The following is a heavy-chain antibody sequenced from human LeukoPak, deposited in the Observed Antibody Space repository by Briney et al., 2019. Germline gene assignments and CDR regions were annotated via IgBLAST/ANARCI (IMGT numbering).Heavy chain of an antibody. V-gene: IGHV4-31*03. CDR3: ARDRRYCSGGSCYNFDY. CDR1: GGSISSGGYY. CDR2: VYYSGST. Sequence: SQTLSLTCTVSGGSISSGGYYWSWIRQHPGKGLEWIGYVYYSGSTYYNPSLKSRVTISVDTSKNQFSLKLSSVTAADTAVYYCARDRRYCSGGSCYNFDYWGQGTLVTVSS. J-gene: IGHJ4*02. D-gene: IGHD2-15*01.